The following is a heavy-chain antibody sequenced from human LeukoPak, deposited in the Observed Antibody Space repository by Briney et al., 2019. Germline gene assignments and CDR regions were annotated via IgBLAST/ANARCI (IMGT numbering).Heavy chain of an antibody. CDR2: INQDGTDK. Sequence: GGSLRLSCAASGFTFSGRWMSWLRQAPGKGLEWVANINQDGTDKYYVDSVKGRFTISRDNAKNSLYLQMNSLRAEDTAVYFCARGDRVGITTGHFDYWGQGALVTVSS. J-gene: IGHJ4*02. CDR3: ARGDRVGITTGHFDY. D-gene: IGHD2-21*01. V-gene: IGHV3-7*03. CDR1: GFTFSGRW.